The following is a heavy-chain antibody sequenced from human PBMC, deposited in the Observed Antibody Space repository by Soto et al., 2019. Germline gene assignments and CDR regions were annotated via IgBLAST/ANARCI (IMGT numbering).Heavy chain of an antibody. D-gene: IGHD1-1*01. CDR2: IIPIFNTT. CDR3: ARGIVTGTTSNYYYYGMDV. CDR1: GGTFYSYV. Sequence: QVQLVQTGPEVKKPGSSVKVSCKASGGTFYSYVITWVRQAPGQGLEWMGGIIPIFNTTNYAQKFQGRITLTADESARTAYMALNSLRSEDTAVYYCARGIVTGTTSNYYYYGMDVWGQGTTVTVSS. V-gene: IGHV1-69*12. J-gene: IGHJ6*02.